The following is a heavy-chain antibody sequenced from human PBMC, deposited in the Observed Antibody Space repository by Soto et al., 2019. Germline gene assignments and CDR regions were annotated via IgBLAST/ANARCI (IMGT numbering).Heavy chain of an antibody. CDR1: GYTFTGYY. J-gene: IGHJ4*02. CDR2: IYPKSGGT. D-gene: IGHD4-4*01. Sequence: ASVKVSSKASGYTFTGYYMHWVRQAPGQGLEWMGWIYPKSGGTKYAQKFQSRVTMTRDTSISTAYMELSRLRSDDTAVYYCVRCSTNSDYCLDYWGQGTLVSVSS. V-gene: IGHV1-2*02. CDR3: VRCSTNSDYCLDY.